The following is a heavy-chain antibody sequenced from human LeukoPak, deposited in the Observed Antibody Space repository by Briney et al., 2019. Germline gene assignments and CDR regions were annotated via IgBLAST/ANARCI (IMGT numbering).Heavy chain of an antibody. CDR3: ARVAPHRRLAVSGLVYFDY. Sequence: ASVKVSCKASGYTFTNYGISWVRQAPGQGLEWMGWISGYNGNTNYAQKLQGRVTMTTDTSTNTAYMELRSLRSDDTAVYYCARVAPHRRLAVSGLVYFDYWGQGTLVTVSP. J-gene: IGHJ4*02. CDR1: GYTFTNYG. CDR2: ISGYNGNT. D-gene: IGHD3-10*01. V-gene: IGHV1-18*01.